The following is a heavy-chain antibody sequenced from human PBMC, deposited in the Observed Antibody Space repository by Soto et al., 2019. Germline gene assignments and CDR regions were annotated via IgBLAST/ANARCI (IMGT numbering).Heavy chain of an antibody. CDR1: GFSFDTYA. J-gene: IGHJ4*02. V-gene: IGHV3-23*01. CDR3: AKLGMTTINRDY. Sequence: EAQLLESGGGLVQPGGSLRLSCAASGFSFDTYAMSWVRQAPGKGLEWVSSISGSGGNTYYADSVKGRFTISRDNSKNIRYLQMTSLRAEDTALYCCAKLGMTTINRDYWGQGTQVTVSS. CDR2: ISGSGGNT. D-gene: IGHD5-12*01.